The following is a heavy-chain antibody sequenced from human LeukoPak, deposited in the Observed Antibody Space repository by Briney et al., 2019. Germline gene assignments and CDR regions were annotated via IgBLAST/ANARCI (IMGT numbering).Heavy chain of an antibody. CDR1: GYTFTTYG. CDR2: ISAYTGNT. J-gene: IGHJ4*02. V-gene: IGHV1-18*01. D-gene: IGHD3-22*01. CDR3: ARSGVGYFYDNTGYYPLDY. Sequence: ASVKVSCKASGYTFTTYGINWVRQAPGQGLEWMGWISAYTGNTNYAQNLQGRVTMTTDTSTSTAFMELRSLRSDDTAVYYCARSGVGYFYDNTGYYPLDYWGQGTLVTVSS.